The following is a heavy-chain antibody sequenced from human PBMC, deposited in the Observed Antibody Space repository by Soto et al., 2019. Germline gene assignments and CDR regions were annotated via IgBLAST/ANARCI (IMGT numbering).Heavy chain of an antibody. CDR3: EKGVNTYSEGNDH. V-gene: IGHV3-30*18. D-gene: IGHD4-4*01. Sequence: VVSLILSCAASGRTYSNDGIHWFRQAPVNGLEWVAIISTYGRDKYYVDSFKGRFTISRDNSENTLYLQMNSLREEDTAVYYCEKGVNTYSEGNDHWGQGTLVTVSS. CDR1: GRTYSNDG. J-gene: IGHJ4*02. CDR2: ISTYGRDK.